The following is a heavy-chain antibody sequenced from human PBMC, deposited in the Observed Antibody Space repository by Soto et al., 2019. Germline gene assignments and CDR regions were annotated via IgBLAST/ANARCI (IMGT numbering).Heavy chain of an antibody. Sequence: PGGSLRLSCVVSGCRLSGYWMSWVRQAPGKGLEWVANIKEDGTKTYYVDSVKGRFTISRDNAKNSLYLEMNSLRVEDTAVYYCVRDYYGPSLEAFLDYWGQGTLVTVSS. J-gene: IGHJ4*02. CDR1: GCRLSGYW. CDR3: VRDYYGPSLEAFLDY. D-gene: IGHD3-10*01. CDR2: IKEDGTKT. V-gene: IGHV3-7*04.